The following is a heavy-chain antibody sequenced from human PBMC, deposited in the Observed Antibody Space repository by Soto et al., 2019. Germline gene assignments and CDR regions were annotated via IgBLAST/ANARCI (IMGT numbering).Heavy chain of an antibody. J-gene: IGHJ4*02. V-gene: IGHV3-23*01. Sequence: GGSLRLSCAASGFTFSNYAMSWVRQAPGEGLEWVSAISGSGDNTYYADSVKGRFTISRDNSKNTLYLQMNSLRAEDTAVYYCAQALGGVNTPFDYWGQGTLVTVSS. CDR2: ISGSGDNT. CDR3: AQALGGVNTPFDY. CDR1: GFTFSNYA.